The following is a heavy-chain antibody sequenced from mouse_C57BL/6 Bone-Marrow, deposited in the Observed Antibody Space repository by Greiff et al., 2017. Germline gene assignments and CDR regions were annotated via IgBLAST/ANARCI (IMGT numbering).Heavy chain of an antibody. J-gene: IGHJ3*01. D-gene: IGHD3-3*01. CDR1: GFNIKDDY. CDR2: IDPENGDT. CDR3: TRDGGFAY. V-gene: IGHV14-4*01. Sequence: EVQLQQSGAELVRPGASVKLSCTASGFNIKDDYMHWVKQRPEQGLEWIGWIDPENGDTEYASKFQGKATITADTSSNTAYLQLSSRTSEDTAVYYCTRDGGFAYWGQGTLVTVSA.